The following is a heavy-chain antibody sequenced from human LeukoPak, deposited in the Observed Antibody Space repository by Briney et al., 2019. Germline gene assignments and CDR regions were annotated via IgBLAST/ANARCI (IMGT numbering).Heavy chain of an antibody. CDR2: INPNSGGT. CDR1: GYTFTGYY. V-gene: IGHV1-2*06. Sequence: GASVKVSCKASGYTFTGYYMHWVRQAPGQGLEWMGRINPNSGGTNYAQKLQGRVTMTTDTSTSTAYMELRSLRSDDTAVYYCARARSPDYDFWSGYGTPYDYWGQGTLVTVSS. CDR3: ARARSPDYDFWSGYGTPYDY. D-gene: IGHD3-3*01. J-gene: IGHJ4*02.